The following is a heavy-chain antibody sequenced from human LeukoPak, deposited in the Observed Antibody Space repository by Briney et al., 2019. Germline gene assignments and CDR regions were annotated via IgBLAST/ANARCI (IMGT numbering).Heavy chain of an antibody. V-gene: IGHV3-33*01. D-gene: IGHD5-24*01. Sequence: GGSLRLSCAASGFTFSSYGMHWVRQAPGKGLEWVAVIWYDGSNKYYADSVKGRFTISRDNSKNTLYLQMNSLRAEDTAVYYCARDGDGYNIDYWGQGTLVNVSS. CDR1: GFTFSSYG. J-gene: IGHJ4*02. CDR3: ARDGDGYNIDY. CDR2: IWYDGSNK.